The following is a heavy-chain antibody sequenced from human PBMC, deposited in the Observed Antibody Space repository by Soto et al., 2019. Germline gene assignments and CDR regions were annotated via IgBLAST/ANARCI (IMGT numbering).Heavy chain of an antibody. Sequence: PGGSLRLSCAASGFTFSTYAMAWVRQAPGKGLEWVSGVSASGLNTDYADPVKGRFYISRDNSKNTVSLHMNSLRAEDTALYYCAKEEGVYGSGSYYNVAFDIWGQGTMVTVSS. V-gene: IGHV3-23*01. D-gene: IGHD3-10*01. CDR2: VSASGLNT. CDR1: GFTFSTYA. J-gene: IGHJ3*02. CDR3: AKEEGVYGSGSYYNVAFDI.